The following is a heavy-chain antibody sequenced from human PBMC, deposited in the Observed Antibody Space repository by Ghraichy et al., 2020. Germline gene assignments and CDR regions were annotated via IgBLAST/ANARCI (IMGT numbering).Heavy chain of an antibody. CDR2: IYYSGST. CDR1: GGSISSYY. CDR3: ARGHNYGSLNPNWFDP. Sequence: SQTLSLTCTVSGGSISSYYWSWIRQPPGKGLEWIAYIYYSGSTNYNPSLKSRVTISVDTSKNHFSLKLSSVTAADTAVYYCARGHNYGSLNPNWFDPWGQGTLVTVSS. V-gene: IGHV4-59*01. D-gene: IGHD3-10*01. J-gene: IGHJ5*02.